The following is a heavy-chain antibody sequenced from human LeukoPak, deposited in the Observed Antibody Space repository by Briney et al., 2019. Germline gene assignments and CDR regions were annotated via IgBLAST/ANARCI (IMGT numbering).Heavy chain of an antibody. Sequence: PGGSLRLSCAVSGFTFSGYSMKWVRQAPGKGLEWVSYISSSATIYHADSVKGRFTVSRDNAKNSLYLQMDSLRVEDTAVYYCATDREDYDSSGYYLSDAFDIWGQGTMVTVSS. CDR3: ATDREDYDSSGYYLSDAFDI. CDR1: GFTFSGYS. J-gene: IGHJ3*02. CDR2: ISSSATI. V-gene: IGHV3-48*01. D-gene: IGHD3-22*01.